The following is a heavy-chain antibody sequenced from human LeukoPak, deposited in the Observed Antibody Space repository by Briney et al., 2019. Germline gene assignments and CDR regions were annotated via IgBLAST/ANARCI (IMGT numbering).Heavy chain of an antibody. Sequence: GASVKVSCKASGYTFTSYPISWVRQAPGQGLEWMGWITTYNGNTHYAQKLQGRVTMTRDTSTSTVYMELSSLRSEDTAVYYCARADTPAAAGTNWGQGTLVTVSS. CDR2: ITTYNGNT. V-gene: IGHV1-18*01. J-gene: IGHJ4*02. CDR3: ARADTPAAAGTN. CDR1: GYTFTSYP. D-gene: IGHD6-13*01.